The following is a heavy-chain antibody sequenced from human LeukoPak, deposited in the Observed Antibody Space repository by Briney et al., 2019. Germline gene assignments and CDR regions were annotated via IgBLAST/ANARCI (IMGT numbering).Heavy chain of an antibody. Sequence: GASVKVSCKASGYTFTSYAMHWVRQAPGQRLEWMGWINAGNGNTKYSQKFQGRVTITRDTSASTAYMELSSLRSEDTAVYYCASEEVDCSSTSCYYYYGMDVWGQGTTVTVSS. CDR1: GYTFTSYA. CDR3: ASEEVDCSSTSCYYYYGMDV. V-gene: IGHV1-3*01. CDR2: INAGNGNT. D-gene: IGHD2-2*01. J-gene: IGHJ6*02.